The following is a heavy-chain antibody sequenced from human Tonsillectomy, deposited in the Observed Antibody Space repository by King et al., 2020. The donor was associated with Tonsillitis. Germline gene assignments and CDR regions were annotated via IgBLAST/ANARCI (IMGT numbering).Heavy chain of an antibody. Sequence: VQLVESGGGLVQPGGSLRLSCAATGFTFSNYWMTWVRQAPGKGLEWVANIKQDASEKYYGDSVRGRFTISRDNAKNSLYLQMDSLRAEDTAVYYWAGDKEGGSSSGSNFDYWGQGTLVTVSS. J-gene: IGHJ4*02. CDR1: GFTFSNYW. V-gene: IGHV3-7*01. CDR3: AGDKEGGSSSGSNFDY. CDR2: IKQDASEK. D-gene: IGHD6-19*01.